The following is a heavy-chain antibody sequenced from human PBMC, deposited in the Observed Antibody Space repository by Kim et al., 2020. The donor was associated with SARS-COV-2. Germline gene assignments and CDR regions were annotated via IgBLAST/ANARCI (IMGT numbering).Heavy chain of an antibody. V-gene: IGHV3-21*01. Sequence: GGSLRLSCAASGFTFSDYSMNWVRQAPGKGREWVSSISGTGSYMYYADSVKGRFTISRDNAKNSLYLQMNSLRAEDTAVYYCARPRSNYVWEEFDYWGQG. CDR2: ISGTGSYM. CDR3: ARPRSNYVWEEFDY. D-gene: IGHD3-16*01. J-gene: IGHJ4*02. CDR1: GFTFSDYS.